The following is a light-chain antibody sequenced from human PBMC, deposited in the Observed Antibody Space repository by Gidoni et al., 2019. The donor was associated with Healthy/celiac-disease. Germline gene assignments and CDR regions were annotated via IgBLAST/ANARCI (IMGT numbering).Light chain of an antibody. J-gene: IGLJ2*01. CDR1: SLRSYY. CDR2: GKN. CDR3: NSRDSSGNHRGV. Sequence: SSELTQDPAVSVALGQTVRITCQGDSLRSYYASWYQQKPGQAPVLVIYGKNNRPSGIPDRFSGSSSGNTASLTITGAQAEVEADYYCNSRDSSGNHRGVFGGGTKLTVL. V-gene: IGLV3-19*01.